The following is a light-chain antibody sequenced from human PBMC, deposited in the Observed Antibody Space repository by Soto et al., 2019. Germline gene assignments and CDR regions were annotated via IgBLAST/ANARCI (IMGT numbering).Light chain of an antibody. CDR2: GAS. V-gene: IGKV3-11*01. J-gene: IGKJ2*01. Sequence: EIVLTQSPATLSLSPGETATLSFRASQSVTDYLAWYQQKPGQAPRLLIYGASNRATGIPVRFSGSGSGTDFTITISSLEPEDFAVYYCQHRGRWPRTFGQGTKLEIK. CDR1: QSVTDY. CDR3: QHRGRWPRT.